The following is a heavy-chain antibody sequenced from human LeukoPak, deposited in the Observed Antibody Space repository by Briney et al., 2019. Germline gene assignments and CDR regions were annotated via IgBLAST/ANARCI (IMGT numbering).Heavy chain of an antibody. CDR1: GFAFSSYA. CDR3: AKDSGNRDNWFDP. CDR2: ISGSGAST. Sequence: PGGSLRLSCAASGFAFSSYATTWVRQAPGKGLEWVSDISGSGASTYYADSVKGRFTISRDNSKNTLYLQMNSLRAEDTAVYYCAKDSGNRDNWFDPWGQGTLVTVSS. J-gene: IGHJ5*02. V-gene: IGHV3-23*01. D-gene: IGHD1-14*01.